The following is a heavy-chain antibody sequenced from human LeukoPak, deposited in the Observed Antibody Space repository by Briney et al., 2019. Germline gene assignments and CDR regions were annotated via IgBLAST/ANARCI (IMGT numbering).Heavy chain of an antibody. CDR1: GFTFSSYS. V-gene: IGHV3-21*01. D-gene: IGHD2-2*01. Sequence: GGSLRLSCAASGFTFSSYSMNWVRQAPGKGLEWVSSISSSSSYIYYADSVKGRFTISRDNAKNSLYLQMNSLRAEDTAVYYCARALVPAADDAFDIWGQGTMVTVSS. J-gene: IGHJ3*02. CDR2: ISSSSSYI. CDR3: ARALVPAADDAFDI.